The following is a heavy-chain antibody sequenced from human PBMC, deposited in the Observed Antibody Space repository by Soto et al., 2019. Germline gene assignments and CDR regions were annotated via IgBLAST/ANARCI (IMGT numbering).Heavy chain of an antibody. CDR3: AKELAYGDFWRGLEY. CDR1: GFSFSSYA. CDR2: ISHDGNIK. Sequence: QVQLVESGGGVVQPGRSLRLSCAASGFSFSSYAMHWVRQAPGKGLEWVAIISHDGNIKRYADFVEGRFIVFRDNSNNNLLLQMESPKTDDTAVYYCAKELAYGDFWRGLEYWGQGTLVTVAS. V-gene: IGHV3-30*18. D-gene: IGHD3-3*01. J-gene: IGHJ4*02.